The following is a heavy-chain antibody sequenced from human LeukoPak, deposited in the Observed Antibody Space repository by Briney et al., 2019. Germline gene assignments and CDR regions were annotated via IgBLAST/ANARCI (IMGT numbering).Heavy chain of an antibody. Sequence: GGSLRLSCAASGFTFSNAWMSWVRQAPGKGLEWVGRIKSKTDGGTTDYAAPVKGRFTISRDDSKNTLYLQMNSLKTEDTAVYYRTTDNRITIFGVVILLDYWGQGTLVTVSS. CDR3: TTDNRITIFGVVILLDY. D-gene: IGHD3-3*01. CDR1: GFTFSNAW. V-gene: IGHV3-15*01. J-gene: IGHJ4*02. CDR2: IKSKTDGGTT.